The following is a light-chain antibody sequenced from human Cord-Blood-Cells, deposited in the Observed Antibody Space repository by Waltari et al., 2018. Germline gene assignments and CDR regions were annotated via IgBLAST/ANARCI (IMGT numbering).Light chain of an antibody. J-gene: IGKJ2*04. CDR2: KAS. V-gene: IGKV1-5*03. Sequence: DIQMTQSPSPLSASVGDRVTITCRASQSISSWLACYQQKPGKAPTLLIYKASSLESGVPSSFSGSGSETEYTLSISSLQPDDFATYYCQQYKSYSRSFGQGTKLEIK. CDR3: QQYKSYSRS. CDR1: QSISSW.